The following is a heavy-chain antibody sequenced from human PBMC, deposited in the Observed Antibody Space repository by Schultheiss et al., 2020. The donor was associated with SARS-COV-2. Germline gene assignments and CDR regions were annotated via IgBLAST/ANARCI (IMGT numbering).Heavy chain of an antibody. CDR1: GFTFSSYA. CDR2: IRSKAYGGTT. J-gene: IGHJ6*03. D-gene: IGHD6-6*01. CDR3: TRDRDSSSSYYYYYMDV. Sequence: GGSLRLSCAASGFTFSSYAMSWFRQAPGKGLEWVGFIRSKAYGGTTEYAASVKGRFTISRDDSKSIAYLQMNSLKTEDTAVYYCTRDRDSSSSYYYYYMDVWGKGTTVTVSS. V-gene: IGHV3-49*03.